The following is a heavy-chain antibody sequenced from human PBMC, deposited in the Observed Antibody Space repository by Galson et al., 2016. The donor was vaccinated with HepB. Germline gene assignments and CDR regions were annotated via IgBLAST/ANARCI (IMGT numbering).Heavy chain of an antibody. V-gene: IGHV4-34*01. J-gene: IGHJ5*02. CDR3: ARQESLLFGVVKGLDP. Sequence: SETLSLTCAVSGGSFTGSYCSWIRQPPGKGLEWIGEINQSGSASVNPSLRGRVTTSVDASKSHFSLKLTSVTAADTAVYYCARQESLLFGVVKGLDPWGQGTLVTVSS. CDR1: GGSFTGSY. CDR2: INQSGSA. D-gene: IGHD3-3*01.